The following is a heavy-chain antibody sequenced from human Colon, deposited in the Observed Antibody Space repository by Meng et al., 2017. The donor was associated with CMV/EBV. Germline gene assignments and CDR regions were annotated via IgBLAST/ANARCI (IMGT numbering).Heavy chain of an antibody. CDR1: GFTFRNHA. V-gene: IGHV3-23*03. CDR3: AKGSSEFLYYGMDV. J-gene: IGHJ6*02. Sequence: GESLKISCAASGFTFRNHAMSWVRQAPGKGLEWVSVIYAGGRSTYFADSVKGRFIISRDDSKNTLYMEMISLRAEDTAVYYCAKGSSEFLYYGMDVWGQGTTVTVSS. D-gene: IGHD3-10*01. CDR2: IYAGGRST.